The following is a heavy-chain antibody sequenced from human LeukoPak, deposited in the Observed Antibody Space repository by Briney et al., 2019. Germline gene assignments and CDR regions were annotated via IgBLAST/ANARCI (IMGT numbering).Heavy chain of an antibody. CDR2: ISSSGSYT. CDR3: RYYDSSGSQTDY. J-gene: IGHJ4*02. Sequence: GGSLRLSCAASGFTFSDYYMSWIRQAPGKGLEWVSYISSSGSYTDYADSVKGRFTISRDNAKNTLYLQMNSLRAEDTAVYYCRYYDSSGSQTDYWGQGTLVTVSS. CDR1: GFTFSDYY. D-gene: IGHD3-22*01. V-gene: IGHV3-11*06.